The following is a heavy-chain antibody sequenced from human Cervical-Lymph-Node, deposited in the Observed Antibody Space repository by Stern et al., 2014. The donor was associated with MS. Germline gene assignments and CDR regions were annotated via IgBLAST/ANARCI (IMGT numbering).Heavy chain of an antibody. Sequence: EVQLVQSGAEVKKPGESLKISCQGSTYIFANYWVGWVRQMPGKGLEWMAIIYAGDSDTRYSPSFQGQVTVSPDKSISTAYLQWSSLEASDTAIYYCATWKGGDSGRYFDSWGQGTPVSVSS. CDR3: ATWKGGDSGRYFDS. CDR2: IYAGDSDT. D-gene: IGHD2-21*02. CDR1: TYIFANYW. V-gene: IGHV5-51*01. J-gene: IGHJ4*02.